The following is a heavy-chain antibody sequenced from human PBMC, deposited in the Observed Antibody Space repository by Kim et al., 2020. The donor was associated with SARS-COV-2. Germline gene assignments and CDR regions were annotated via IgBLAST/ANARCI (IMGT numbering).Heavy chain of an antibody. D-gene: IGHD3-10*01. CDR3: ASGGVDY. CDR1: GFTFSSYA. J-gene: IGHJ4*02. CDR2: ISYDGSNK. V-gene: IGHV3-30-3*01. Sequence: GGSLRLSCAASGFTFSSYAMHWVRQAPGKGLEWVAVISYDGSNKYYADSVKGRFTISRDNSKNTLYLQMNSLRAEDTAVYYCASGGVDYWGQGTLVTVSS.